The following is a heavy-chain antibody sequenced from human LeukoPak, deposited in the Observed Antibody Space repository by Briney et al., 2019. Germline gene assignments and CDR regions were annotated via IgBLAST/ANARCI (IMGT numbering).Heavy chain of an antibody. CDR2: IDWNDDK. CDR3: ARMGGNYQFDS. J-gene: IGHJ4*02. D-gene: IGHD1-26*01. CDR1: GFSLSTSGMS. Sequence: SGPALVKPTQTLTLTCTFSGFSLSTSGMSVTWIRQPPGKALEWLARIDWNDDKFYSTSLKTRLTISKDTSKSQVVLTMTNVDPVDTGTYYCARMGGNYQFDSWGQGTLVTVSS. V-gene: IGHV2-70*04.